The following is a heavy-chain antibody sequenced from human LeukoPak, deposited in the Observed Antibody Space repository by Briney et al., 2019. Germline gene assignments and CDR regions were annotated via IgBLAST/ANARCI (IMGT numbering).Heavy chain of an antibody. J-gene: IGHJ5*02. CDR2: IIPIFGTA. CDR3: ARVGCSGGSCYPRFDP. Sequence: SVKVSCKASGGTFSSYAISWVRQAPGQGLEWMGRIIPIFGTANYAQKFQGRVTITTDESTSTAYMELSSLRSEDTAVCYCARVGCSGGSCYPRFDPWGQGTLVTVSS. V-gene: IGHV1-69*05. CDR1: GGTFSSYA. D-gene: IGHD2-15*01.